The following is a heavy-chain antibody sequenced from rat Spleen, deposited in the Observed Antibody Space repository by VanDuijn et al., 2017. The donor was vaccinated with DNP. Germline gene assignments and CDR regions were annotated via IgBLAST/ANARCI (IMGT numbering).Heavy chain of an antibody. Sequence: EVQLVETGGGIVQPGRSLKLSCVASGFTFSSFRMLRLRLAPGKGLEWVTSINPDGDTTYYPDSVKGRFTVSRDNAQNTVWLQMNSLRSEDTATYYCATSSYFGYDYGFAYWGRGILVTVSS. D-gene: IGHD1-7*01. V-gene: IGHV5-58*01. CDR3: ATSSYFGYDYGFAY. CDR1: GFTFSSFR. CDR2: INPDGDTT. J-gene: IGHJ3*01.